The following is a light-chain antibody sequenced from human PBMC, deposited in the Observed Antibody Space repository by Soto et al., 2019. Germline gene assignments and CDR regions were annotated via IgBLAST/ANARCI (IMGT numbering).Light chain of an antibody. J-gene: IGKJ1*01. CDR2: KAS. CDR3: QHQGT. CDR1: QSISSW. V-gene: IGKV1-5*03. Sequence: DIQMTPAPSSLSASVGDRGTITCRASQSISSWLAWYQQKPGKAPKLLIYKASSIESGFPSRFSGSGSGTEFTLTISSLQPDDFATSYCQHQGTFGQGTKVDSK.